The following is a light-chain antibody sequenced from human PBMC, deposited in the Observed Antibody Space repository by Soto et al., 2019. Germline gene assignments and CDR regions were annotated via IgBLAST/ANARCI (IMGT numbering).Light chain of an antibody. V-gene: IGLV2-14*01. J-gene: IGLJ2*01. CDR1: NTDVGQDKS. CDR2: EVT. CDR3: QSYDSSLSGSV. Sequence: QSVLTQPASVSGSRGQSITISCVGRNTDVGQDKSVSWCQQGPGKAPKLLIFEVTNRPSGVPDRFSGSKSGTSASLAITGLQAEDEADYYCQSYDSSLSGSVFGGGTKLTVL.